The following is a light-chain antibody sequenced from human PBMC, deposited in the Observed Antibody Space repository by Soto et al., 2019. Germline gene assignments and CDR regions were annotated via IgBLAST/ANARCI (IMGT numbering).Light chain of an antibody. Sequence: DIQMTQSHPSPSGSLVYRATITCVASQSIRSNLNWYQQNPGKAAKLLIYAASTLQSGVPSRFSGSGSGTDFTLTISCLQSEDFATYYCQQYYSYPQTFGQGTRLEIK. CDR1: QSIRSN. J-gene: IGKJ5*01. V-gene: IGKV1-39*01. CDR3: QQYYSYPQT. CDR2: AAS.